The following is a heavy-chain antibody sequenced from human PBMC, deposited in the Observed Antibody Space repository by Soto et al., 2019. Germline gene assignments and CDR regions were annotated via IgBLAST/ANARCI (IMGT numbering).Heavy chain of an antibody. V-gene: IGHV3-74*01. CDR1: GFTFGNYW. J-gene: IGHJ4*02. CDR2: MNSDGSST. Sequence: GGSLRLSCAASGFTFGNYWMHWVRQAPGRGLEWVSRMNSDGSSTNYADSVKGRFTVSRDNAKNTLYLQMNSLRDEDTAVYYCATAEVDYWGPGTLVTVSS. CDR3: ATAEVDY.